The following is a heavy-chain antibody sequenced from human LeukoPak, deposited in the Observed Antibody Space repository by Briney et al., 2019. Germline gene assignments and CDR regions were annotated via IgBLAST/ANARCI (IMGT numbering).Heavy chain of an antibody. D-gene: IGHD3-10*01. CDR1: GGSISGYY. J-gene: IGHJ3*02. CDR3: ARPSFGESDAFDI. Sequence: SETLSLTCTVSGGSISGYYLSWIRQPPGKGLEWIGWIHYSGSTTYNPSLKSRVAISVDTSKNQFSLKLSSVTAADTAVYYCARPSFGESDAFDIWGQGTLVTVSS. CDR2: IHYSGST. V-gene: IGHV4-59*12.